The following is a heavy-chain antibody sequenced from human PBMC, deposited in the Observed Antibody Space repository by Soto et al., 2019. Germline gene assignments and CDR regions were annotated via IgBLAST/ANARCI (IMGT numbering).Heavy chain of an antibody. CDR3: ASPTYYYDSSGPPAY. J-gene: IGHJ4*02. V-gene: IGHV3-48*01. Sequence: ASCGGRFNSYSVNGALKKQGKGLEWVSYISSSSSTIFYTDSVKGRFTVSRDNAKNSLYLQMNSLRAEDTAVYYCASPTYYYDSSGPPAYWGQGTLVTVSS. D-gene: IGHD3-22*01. CDR2: ISSSSSTI. CDR1: GGRFNSYS.